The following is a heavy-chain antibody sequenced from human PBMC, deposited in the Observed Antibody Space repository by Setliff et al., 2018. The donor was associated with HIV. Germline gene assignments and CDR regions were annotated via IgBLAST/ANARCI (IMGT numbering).Heavy chain of an antibody. D-gene: IGHD3-10*01. CDR1: GGSINNYC. J-gene: IGHJ5*02. CDR2: IFASGTT. Sequence: PSETLSLTCTVSGGSINNYCWNWIRQPPGRGLVWIGFIFASGTTKYNPSLQGRVTMSIDTSKNQFSLKLTSVTAADTAVYYCARRIDDSGSFPDKNWFDTWGQGSLVTVSS. V-gene: IGHV4-4*09. CDR3: ARRIDDSGSFPDKNWFDT.